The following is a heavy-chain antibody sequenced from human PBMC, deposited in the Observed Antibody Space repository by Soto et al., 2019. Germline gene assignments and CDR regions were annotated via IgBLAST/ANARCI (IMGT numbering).Heavy chain of an antibody. D-gene: IGHD2-15*01. CDR2: IDPSDSYT. CDR3: APQSIVVVDATVAFDI. V-gene: IGHV5-10-1*01. J-gene: IGHJ3*02. Sequence: PVESVTHPFKVSGYSFPRYWMIWVLQMPGKGLEWMGRIDPSDSYTNYSPSFQGHVTISADKSISTAYLQWSSLKASDTAMYYCAPQSIVVVDATVAFDIWGQGTMVTVSS. CDR1: GYSFPRYW.